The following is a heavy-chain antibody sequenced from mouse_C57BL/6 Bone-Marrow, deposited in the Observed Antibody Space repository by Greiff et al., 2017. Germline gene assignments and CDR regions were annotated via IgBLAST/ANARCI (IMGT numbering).Heavy chain of an antibody. CDR1: GFNIKNTY. CDR3: ARCYYYGSSYAWFAY. Sequence: EVQLQQSVAELVRPGASVKLSCTASGFNIKNTYMHWVKQRPEQCLEWIGRIDPANGNTKYAPKFQGKATITADTSSNTAYLQLSSLTSEDTAIYYGARCYYYGSSYAWFAYWGQGTLVTVSA. CDR2: IDPANGNT. V-gene: IGHV14-3*01. J-gene: IGHJ3*01. D-gene: IGHD1-1*01.